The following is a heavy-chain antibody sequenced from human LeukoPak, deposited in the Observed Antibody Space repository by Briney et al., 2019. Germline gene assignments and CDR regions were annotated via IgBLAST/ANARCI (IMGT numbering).Heavy chain of an antibody. CDR2: IRYDGSNK. CDR3: AKDRFIVGATSDAFDI. V-gene: IGHV3-30*02. CDR1: GFTFSSYG. Sequence: GGSLRLSCAASGFTFSSYGMHWVRQAPGKGLEWVAFIRYDGSNKYYADSVKGRFTISRDNSKNTLYLQMNSLRAEDTAVYYCAKDRFIVGATSDAFDIWGQGTMVTVSS. D-gene: IGHD1-26*01. J-gene: IGHJ3*02.